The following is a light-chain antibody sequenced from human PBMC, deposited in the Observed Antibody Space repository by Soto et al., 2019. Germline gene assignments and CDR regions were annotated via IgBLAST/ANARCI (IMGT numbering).Light chain of an antibody. CDR2: EVT. J-gene: IGLJ2*01. CDR3: CSYAGSGTPVV. CDR1: SSDVGSYNL. Sequence: QSALTQPASVSGSPGQSITISCTGTSSDVGSYNLVSWYQHHPGKAPKLMIFEVTERPSGVSNRFSGSKSRNTASLTISGLQDEDEAHYYCCSYAGSGTPVVFGGGTKVTVL. V-gene: IGLV2-23*02.